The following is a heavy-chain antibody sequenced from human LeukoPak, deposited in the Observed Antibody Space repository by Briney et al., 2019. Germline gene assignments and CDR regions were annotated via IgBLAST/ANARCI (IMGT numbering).Heavy chain of an antibody. D-gene: IGHD5-18*01. V-gene: IGHV3-7*03. CDR1: GLTVSNHW. J-gene: IGHJ5*02. CDR2: IREERGQE. CDR3: ASLDTAKQPLANH. Sequence: LGGSLRLSCVASGLTVSNHWMSWVRQAPGKGLEWVANIREERGQEYYVDPVKGRFTISKNSAKNSLYLQMNTLRVEDTAMYYCASLDTAKQPLANHWGQGTLVTVSS.